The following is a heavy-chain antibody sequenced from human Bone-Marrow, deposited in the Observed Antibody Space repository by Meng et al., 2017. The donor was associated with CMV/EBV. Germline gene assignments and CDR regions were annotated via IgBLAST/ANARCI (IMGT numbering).Heavy chain of an antibody. CDR2: ISSSSSYI. D-gene: IGHD2-2*02. J-gene: IGHJ6*02. CDR3: ARDLDIVVVPAAISYYYYYGMDV. CDR1: RFSFSTSA. Sequence: GGSLRLSCAASRFSFSTSAMHWVRQAPGKGLEWVSSISSSSSYIYYADSVKGRFTISRDNAKNSLYLQMNSLRAEDTAVYYCARDLDIVVVPAAISYYYYYGMDVWGQGTTVTVSS. V-gene: IGHV3-21*01.